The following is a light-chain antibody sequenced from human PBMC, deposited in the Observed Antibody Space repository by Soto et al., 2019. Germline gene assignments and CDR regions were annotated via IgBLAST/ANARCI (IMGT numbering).Light chain of an antibody. CDR3: QQYYSDCFT. J-gene: IGKJ2*01. V-gene: IGKV4-1*01. Sequence: DIVMTQSPEFLAVPLGERATINCKSSQSLLYSSNNKTYLAWYQHRPGQSPKMLIFWASARESGVPDRISGIGSETEFTLSISGLQAEDAAVYFCQQYYSDCFTFGQGTTLEIK. CDR1: QSLLYSSNNKTY. CDR2: WAS.